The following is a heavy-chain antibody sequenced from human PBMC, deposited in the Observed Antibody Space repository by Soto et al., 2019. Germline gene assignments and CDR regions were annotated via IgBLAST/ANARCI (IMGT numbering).Heavy chain of an antibody. D-gene: IGHD6-13*01. J-gene: IGHJ6*02. Sequence: SETLSLTCAVYGGSFSDYYWSWIRQPPGKGLEWIGYIYYSGSTNYNPSLKSRVTISVDTSKNQFSLKLSSVTAADTAVYYCARDRVSDEYSSSWSYYYYYGMDVWGQGTTVTVSS. CDR1: GGSFSDYY. CDR3: ARDRVSDEYSSSWSYYYYYGMDV. V-gene: IGHV4-59*01. CDR2: IYYSGST.